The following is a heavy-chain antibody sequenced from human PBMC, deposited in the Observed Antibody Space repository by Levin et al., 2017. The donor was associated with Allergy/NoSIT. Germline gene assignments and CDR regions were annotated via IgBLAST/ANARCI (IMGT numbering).Heavy chain of an antibody. J-gene: IGHJ1*01. CDR1: GFTFDNYA. CDR2: ISWNSAKI. Sequence: LSLTCAASGFTFDNYAMHWVRQPPGKGLEWVSGISWNSAKIGYGDSVKGRFTISRDNAKNYLYLQMNSLRAEDTALYYCVKDIQTPEAPGMVLQFWGQGTLVMVSS. V-gene: IGHV3-9*01. CDR3: VKDIQTPEAPGMVLQF. D-gene: IGHD4-11*01.